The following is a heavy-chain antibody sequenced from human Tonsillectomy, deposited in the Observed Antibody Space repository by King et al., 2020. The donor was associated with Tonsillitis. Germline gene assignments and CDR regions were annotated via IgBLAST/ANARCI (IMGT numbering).Heavy chain of an antibody. J-gene: IGHJ6*02. CDR2: IYPGDSDT. Sequence: QLVQSGAEVKKPGESLKISCKGSGYSFTSYWIGWVRQMPGKGLEWMGIIYPGDSDTRYSPSFQGQVTISADKSISTAYLQWSSLKASDTAMYYCARRGYISSWYGGNYYYYGMDVWGQGTTVTVSS. V-gene: IGHV5-51*01. CDR1: GYSFTSYW. D-gene: IGHD6-13*01. CDR3: ARRGYISSWYGGNYYYYGMDV.